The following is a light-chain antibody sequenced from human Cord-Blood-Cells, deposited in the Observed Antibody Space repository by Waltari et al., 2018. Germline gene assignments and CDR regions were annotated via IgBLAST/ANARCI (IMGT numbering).Light chain of an antibody. CDR1: QSVLYSSNNKNY. CDR3: QQYYSTPLT. Sequence: DIVMTQSPDSLAVSLGERATINCKSSQSVLYSSNNKNYLAWYQQKPGQPPKLLIYWASTRESGVPERFSGIGSGTDFTLTSSSLQAEDVAVYYCQQYYSTPLTFGGGTKVEIK. CDR2: WAS. J-gene: IGKJ4*01. V-gene: IGKV4-1*01.